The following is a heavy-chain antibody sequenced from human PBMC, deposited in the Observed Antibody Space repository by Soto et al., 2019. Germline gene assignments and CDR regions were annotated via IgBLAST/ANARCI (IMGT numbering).Heavy chain of an antibody. CDR2: IYHSGNT. Sequence: SETLSLTCAVSDYSISRGYYWGWIRQPPGKGLEWIGSIYHSGNTYYNPSLKSRVTISVDTSKNQFSLKLSSVTAAGTGVYYCAREGVTSRWFDPWGQGTLVTVSS. V-gene: IGHV4-38-2*02. CDR3: AREGVTSRWFDP. J-gene: IGHJ5*02. CDR1: DYSISRGYY. D-gene: IGHD2-21*02.